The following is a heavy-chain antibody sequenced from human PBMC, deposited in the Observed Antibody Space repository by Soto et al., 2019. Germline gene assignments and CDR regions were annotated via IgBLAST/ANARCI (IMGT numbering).Heavy chain of an antibody. CDR1: GFTFSSYA. J-gene: IGHJ4*02. CDR2: ISYDGRNK. Sequence: QVQLVESGGGVVQPGRSLRLSCAASGFTFSSYAMHWVRQAPGKGLEWVAVISYDGRNKYYADSVKGRFTISRDNSKNPLYLQMNSLIAEDTAVYYCARGIIAYCGGDCYPGIDDYWGQGTLVTVSS. V-gene: IGHV3-30*04. D-gene: IGHD2-21*02. CDR3: ARGIIAYCGGDCYPGIDDY.